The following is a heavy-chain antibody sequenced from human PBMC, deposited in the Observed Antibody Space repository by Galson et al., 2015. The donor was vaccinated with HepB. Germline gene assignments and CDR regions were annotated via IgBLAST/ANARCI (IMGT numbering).Heavy chain of an antibody. J-gene: IGHJ6*02. D-gene: IGHD2-2*02. Sequence: SLRLSCAASGFTFGVYAMSWFRQAPGKGLEWVGFIRRNAYGGTTEYAASVKDRFTISRDNSKSIAYLHMNSVKTEDTAVYYCTRDAAVVCSSTSCYRGYYYYGMDVWGQGTTITVSS. CDR2: IRRNAYGGTT. V-gene: IGHV3-49*03. CDR3: TRDAAVVCSSTSCYRGYYYYGMDV. CDR1: GFTFGVYA.